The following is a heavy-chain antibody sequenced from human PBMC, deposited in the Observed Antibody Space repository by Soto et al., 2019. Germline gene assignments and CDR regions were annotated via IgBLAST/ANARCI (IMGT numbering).Heavy chain of an antibody. CDR2: INPSGGST. Sequence: ASVKVSCKASGYAFTSYYMHWVRQAPGQGLEWMGIINPSGGSTSYAQKFQGRVTMTRDTSTSTVYMELSSLRSEDTAVYYCARMVVVAGFDYWGQGTLVTVSS. D-gene: IGHD2-15*01. CDR1: GYAFTSYY. J-gene: IGHJ4*02. CDR3: ARMVVVAGFDY. V-gene: IGHV1-46*01.